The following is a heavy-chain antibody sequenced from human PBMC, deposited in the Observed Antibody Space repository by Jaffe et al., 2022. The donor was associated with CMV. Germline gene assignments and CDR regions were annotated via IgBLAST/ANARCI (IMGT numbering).Heavy chain of an antibody. CDR3: ARDLVVAATNFDY. Sequence: QVQLVESGGGVVQPGRSLRLSCAASGFTFSSYGMHWVRQAPGKGLEWVAVIWYDGSNKYYADSVKGRFTISRDNSKNTLYLQMNSLRAEDTAVYYCARDLVVAATNFDYWGQGTLVTVSS. D-gene: IGHD2-15*01. J-gene: IGHJ4*02. CDR2: IWYDGSNK. CDR1: GFTFSSYG. V-gene: IGHV3-33*01.